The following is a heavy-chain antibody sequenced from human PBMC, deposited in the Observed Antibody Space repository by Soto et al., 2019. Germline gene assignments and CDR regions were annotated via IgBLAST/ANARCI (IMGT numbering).Heavy chain of an antibody. J-gene: IGHJ4*02. D-gene: IGHD2-8*02. CDR3: ARDTITGLFEY. CDR1: GGSFSGYY. Sequence: QVQLQQWGAGLLKPSETLSLTCAVYGGSFSGYYWTWIRQPPGTGLEWIGELNHSGSTNYNPSLKHRVTIAVDTSKNQFYLKLTSVTADDTAVYYCARDTITGLFEYWGQGTLVTVSS. CDR2: LNHSGST. V-gene: IGHV4-34*01.